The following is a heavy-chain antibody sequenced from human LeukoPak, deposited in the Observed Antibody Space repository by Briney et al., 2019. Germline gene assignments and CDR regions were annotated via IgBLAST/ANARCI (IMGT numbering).Heavy chain of an antibody. J-gene: IGHJ5*02. V-gene: IGHV4-59*01. CDR3: AREPGFDSSGYLNWFDP. CDR1: GGSTSSYY. Sequence: PSETLSLTCTVSGGSTSSYYWSWIRQPPGKGLEWIACISYSGSTKYNPSLRSRATISVDTSKNQLSLKLSSVTAADTAVYYCAREPGFDSSGYLNWFDPWGQGTLVTVSS. D-gene: IGHD3-22*01. CDR2: ISYSGST.